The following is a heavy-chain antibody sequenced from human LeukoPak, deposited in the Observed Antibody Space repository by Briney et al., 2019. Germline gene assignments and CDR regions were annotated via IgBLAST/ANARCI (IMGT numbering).Heavy chain of an antibody. Sequence: GESLKISCKGSGYSFTSYWIGWVLQMPGKGLEWMGFIYPGDSDTRYSPSFQGQATISADKSISTAYPQWSSLKASDTDMYYCARLQGYCSSTSCYKQQLTGVYYFDYWGQGTLVTVSS. D-gene: IGHD2-2*02. CDR1: GYSFTSYW. CDR2: IYPGDSDT. J-gene: IGHJ4*02. CDR3: ARLQGYCSSTSCYKQQLTGVYYFDY. V-gene: IGHV5-51*01.